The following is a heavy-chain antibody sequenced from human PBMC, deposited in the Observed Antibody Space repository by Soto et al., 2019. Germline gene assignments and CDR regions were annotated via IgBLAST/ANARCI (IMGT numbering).Heavy chain of an antibody. V-gene: IGHV4-31*01. J-gene: IGHJ5*02. CDR3: SRSVFP. Sequence: QVQLQESGPGLVKPSQTLSLTCTVSGGSISRGGYYWTWIRQHPGKGLEWIGYIYYSGSTYYNPSIKSLLTISLATSKNQFSLKLSSVTAAATAVYYCSRSVFPWGQGTLVTVSS. CDR1: GGSISRGGYY. CDR2: IYYSGST.